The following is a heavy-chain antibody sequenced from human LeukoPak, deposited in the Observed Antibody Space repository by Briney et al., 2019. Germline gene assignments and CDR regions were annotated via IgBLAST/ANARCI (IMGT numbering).Heavy chain of an antibody. Sequence: GASVKVSCKASGYTFTDDYIHWVRQAPGQGLEWMGWIKPNSGGTNYAQKFQGRVTMTRDTSISTAYMELSSLRSEDTAVYYCARGFSSSWYGYYYYYYMDVWGKGTTVTVSS. CDR3: ARGFSSSWYGYYYYYYMDV. CDR1: GYTFTDDY. D-gene: IGHD6-13*01. J-gene: IGHJ6*03. CDR2: IKPNSGGT. V-gene: IGHV1-2*02.